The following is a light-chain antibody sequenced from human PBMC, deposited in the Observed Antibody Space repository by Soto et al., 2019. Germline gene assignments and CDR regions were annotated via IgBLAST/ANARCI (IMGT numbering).Light chain of an antibody. Sequence: QSVLTQPPSTSGTPGQRVTISCSGTISNIGGNTVNWYQHVPGSAPKLLIYRDDQRPSGVPDRFSGSKSATSASLAISGLQSEDEADYYCQAYDYSLTAFVFGGGTKLTVL. V-gene: IGLV1-44*01. CDR1: ISNIGGNT. J-gene: IGLJ3*02. CDR2: RDD. CDR3: QAYDYSLTAFV.